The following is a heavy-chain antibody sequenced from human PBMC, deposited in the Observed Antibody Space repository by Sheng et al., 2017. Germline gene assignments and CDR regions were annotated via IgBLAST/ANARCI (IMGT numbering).Heavy chain of an antibody. V-gene: IGHV3-33*01. CDR2: IWYDGSNK. J-gene: IGHJ6*02. Sequence: QVQLVESGGGVVQPGRSLRLACAASGFTFSSYSMHWVRQAPGKGLEWVAVIWYDGSNKYYADSVKGRFTISRDNSKNTLYLQMNSLRAEDTAVYYCARVGITGTTDYYYGMDVWGQGP. CDR3: ARVGITGTTDYYYGMDV. CDR1: GFTFSSYS. D-gene: IGHD1-7*01.